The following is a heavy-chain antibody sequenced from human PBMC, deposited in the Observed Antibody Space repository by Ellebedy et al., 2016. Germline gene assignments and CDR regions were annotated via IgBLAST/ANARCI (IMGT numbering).Heavy chain of an antibody. J-gene: IGHJ4*02. V-gene: IGHV3-15*01. CDR2: IKSKTDGGAA. Sequence: GESLRLSCAASGFTFSNAWMNWVRQAPGKGLEWVGRIKSKTDGGAADYAAPVKGRFTISRDDSKNTLYLQMNSLKTEDTAVYSCTTVYRYNYDSVWGQGTLVTVSS. CDR1: GFTFSNAW. D-gene: IGHD5-18*01. CDR3: TTVYRYNYDSV.